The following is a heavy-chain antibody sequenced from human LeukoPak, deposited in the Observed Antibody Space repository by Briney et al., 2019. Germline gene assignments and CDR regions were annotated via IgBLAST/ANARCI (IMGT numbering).Heavy chain of an antibody. V-gene: IGHV3-30*02. CDR3: AKDSIAGYYYGSGSLFDI. CDR1: GFTFSSYG. Sequence: PGGSLRLSCAASGFTFSSYGIHWVRQAPGKGLEWVAFIRYDGSNKYYADSVKGRFTISRDNSKNTLYLQMNSLRAEDTAVYYCAKDSIAGYYYGSGSLFDIWGQGTMVTVSS. J-gene: IGHJ3*02. D-gene: IGHD3-10*01. CDR2: IRYDGSNK.